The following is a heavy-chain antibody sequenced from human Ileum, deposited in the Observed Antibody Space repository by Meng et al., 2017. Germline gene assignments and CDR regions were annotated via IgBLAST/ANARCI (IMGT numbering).Heavy chain of an antibody. J-gene: IGHJ4*02. CDR1: GGSVSTSDYQ. CDR2: AGT. CDR3: ARDHWGSLDY. D-gene: IGHD7-27*01. Sequence: QVQLQESGPGLVRPSETLSLICTVSGGSVSTSDYQWGWIRQPPGKGLEWIGYAGTNYNPSLKSRVTISVDTSKRQFSLKLTSVTAAYTAVYYCARDHWGSLDYWSQGILVTVSS. V-gene: IGHV4-61*08.